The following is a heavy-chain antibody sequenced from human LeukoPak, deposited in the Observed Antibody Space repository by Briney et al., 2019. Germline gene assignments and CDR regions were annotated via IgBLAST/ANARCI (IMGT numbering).Heavy chain of an antibody. CDR2: ISSNGGST. Sequence: PGGSLRLSCAASGFTFSSYAMHWVRQAPGKGLEYVSAISSNGGSTYYADSVKGRFTISRDNSKNTLYLQMGSLRAEDMAVYYCARDGGYCSSTSCYEEYYYGMDVWGKGTTVTVS. D-gene: IGHD2-2*01. CDR3: ARDGGYCSSTSCYEEYYYGMDV. CDR1: GFTFSSYA. J-gene: IGHJ6*04. V-gene: IGHV3-64*02.